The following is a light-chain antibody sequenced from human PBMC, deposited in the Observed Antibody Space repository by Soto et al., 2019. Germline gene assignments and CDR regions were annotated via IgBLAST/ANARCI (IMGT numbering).Light chain of an antibody. CDR1: QDISTY. Sequence: DIQMTQAPSSLSASVGDRVTINCRARQDISTYLAWYPQKPGKVPKLLIPAAYTLQSGVPPRFSGSGSGTDFTLTISSLQAEDVASYYCRKYDNAPLPCGGGTNVEIK. CDR3: RKYDNAPLP. V-gene: IGKV1-27*01. J-gene: IGKJ4*01. CDR2: AAY.